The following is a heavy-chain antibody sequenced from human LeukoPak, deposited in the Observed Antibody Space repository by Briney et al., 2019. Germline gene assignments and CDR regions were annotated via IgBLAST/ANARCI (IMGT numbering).Heavy chain of an antibody. V-gene: IGHV4-34*01. Sequence: SETLSLTCAVYGGSFSGYYWSWIRQPPGKGLEWIGEINHSGSTNYNPSLKSRVTISVDTSKNQFSLKLSSVTAADTAVYYCARVCRNQLLLRVGRRENHYFDYWGQGTLVTVSS. CDR1: GGSFSGYY. D-gene: IGHD2-2*01. J-gene: IGHJ4*02. CDR2: INHSGST. CDR3: ARVCRNQLLLRVGRRENHYFDY.